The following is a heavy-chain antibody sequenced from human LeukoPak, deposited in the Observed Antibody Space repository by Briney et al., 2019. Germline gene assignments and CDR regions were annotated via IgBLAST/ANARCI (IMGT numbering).Heavy chain of an antibody. Sequence: GGSLRLSCVASGFTFDDYSLHWVRQAPGKGLEWVSSISSSSSYIYYADSVKGRFTISRDNAKNSLYLQMNSLRAEDTAVYYCARDRGDIVVVVGFDYWGQGTLVTVSS. V-gene: IGHV3-21*01. J-gene: IGHJ4*02. CDR2: ISSSSSYI. CDR3: ARDRGDIVVVVGFDY. CDR1: GFTFDDYS. D-gene: IGHD2-15*01.